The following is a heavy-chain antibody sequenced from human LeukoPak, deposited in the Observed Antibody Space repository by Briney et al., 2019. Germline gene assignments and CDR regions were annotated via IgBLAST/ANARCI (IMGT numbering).Heavy chain of an antibody. J-gene: IGHJ4*02. CDR1: GGSMSSGGYS. D-gene: IGHD5-12*01. V-gene: IGHV4-30-2*01. CDR3: ARSRGYSGYDAFDY. Sequence: SETLSLTCAVSGGSMSSGGYSWSWIRQPPGKGLEWTGYIYHSGSTYYNPSLKSRVTVSVDRSKNQFSLKLSSVTAADTAVYYCARSRGYSGYDAFDYWGQGTLVTVSS. CDR2: IYHSGST.